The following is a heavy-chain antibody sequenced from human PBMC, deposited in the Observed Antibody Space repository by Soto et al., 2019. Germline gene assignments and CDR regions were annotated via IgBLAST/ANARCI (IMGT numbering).Heavy chain of an antibody. CDR3: ARHYYHSSGYYYFDY. V-gene: IGHV4-59*08. Sequence: SETLSLTCTVSGGSINNYYWSWIRQPPGKRLEYIGYIYYTGSTNYNPSLESRVTMSVDTSKNQFSLRLRSMTAADTAVYYCARHYYHSSGYYYFDYWSPGTRVTV. J-gene: IGHJ4*02. CDR2: IYYTGST. D-gene: IGHD3-22*01. CDR1: GGSINNYY.